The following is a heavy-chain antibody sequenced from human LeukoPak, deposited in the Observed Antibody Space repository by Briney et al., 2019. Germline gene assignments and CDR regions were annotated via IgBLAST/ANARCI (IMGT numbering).Heavy chain of an antibody. V-gene: IGHV1-2*02. CDR1: GYTFTDYY. J-gene: IGHJ6*03. D-gene: IGHD3-10*01. CDR2: INPNSGGT. CDR3: ARELWFGEFYYYYMDV. Sequence: ASVKVSCKASGYTFTDYYMHWVRQAPGQGLEWMGWINPNSGGTNYAQKFQGRVTMTRDTSISTAYMELSRLRPDDTAVYYCARELWFGEFYYYYMDVWGKGTTVTVSS.